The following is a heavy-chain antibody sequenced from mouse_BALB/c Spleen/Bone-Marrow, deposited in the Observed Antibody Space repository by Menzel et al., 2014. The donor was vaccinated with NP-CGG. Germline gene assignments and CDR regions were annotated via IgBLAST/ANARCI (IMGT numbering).Heavy chain of an antibody. Sequence: VQLQQSGAELAKPGASVKMSCRASGYTFTSSWMHWVKQRPGQGLEWIGYINPSTGYTEYNQKFQDKATLTADTSSNTSHMQLSILTAEDAAVYYCAIGYGRSPVLAYWGQGTPVTVS. J-gene: IGHJ3*01. D-gene: IGHD1-1*01. CDR3: AIGYGRSPVLAY. CDR1: GYTFTSSW. CDR2: INPSTGYT. V-gene: IGHV1-7*01.